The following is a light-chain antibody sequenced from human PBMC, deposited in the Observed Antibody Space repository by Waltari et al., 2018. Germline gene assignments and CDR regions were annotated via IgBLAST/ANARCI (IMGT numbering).Light chain of an antibody. Sequence: EIVLTHSPGTLAFSPGERATLSCRASQSVGRALAWYQQKPGQAHRLLIYDTSTRATGIPDRFSGSGSGTDFSLTISRVEPEDFAVYYCQMYVRLPVTFGQGTKVEVK. J-gene: IGKJ1*01. V-gene: IGKV3-20*01. CDR1: QSVGRA. CDR2: DTS. CDR3: QMYVRLPVT.